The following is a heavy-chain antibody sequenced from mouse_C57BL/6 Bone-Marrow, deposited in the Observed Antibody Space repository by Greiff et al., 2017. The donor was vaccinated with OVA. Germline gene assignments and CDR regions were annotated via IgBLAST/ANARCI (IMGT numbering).Heavy chain of an antibody. CDR3: ARHRANWEGYFDV. CDR1: GFTFSDYY. J-gene: IGHJ1*03. CDR2: ISNGGGST. Sequence: EVKLMESGGGLVQPGGSLKLSCAASGFTFSDYYMYWVRQTPEKRLEWVAYISNGGGSTYYPDTVKGRFTISRDNAKNTLYLQMSRLKSEDTAMYYCARHRANWEGYFDVWGTGTTVTVSS. V-gene: IGHV5-12*01. D-gene: IGHD4-1*01.